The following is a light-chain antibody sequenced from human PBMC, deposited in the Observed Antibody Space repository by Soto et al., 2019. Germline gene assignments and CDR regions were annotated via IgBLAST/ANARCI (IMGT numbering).Light chain of an antibody. Sequence: QSVLTQPPSVSAAPGQRVTISCSGSSSNIGNNYVSWYQQLPGTAPKLLIYDNNKRPSGIPDRFSGSKSGTSATLGTTGLHTGHAADYYGETWDTSLNAVLFGGGTKVTVL. CDR2: DNN. CDR1: SSNIGNNY. CDR3: ETWDTSLNAVL. V-gene: IGLV1-51*01. J-gene: IGLJ2*01.